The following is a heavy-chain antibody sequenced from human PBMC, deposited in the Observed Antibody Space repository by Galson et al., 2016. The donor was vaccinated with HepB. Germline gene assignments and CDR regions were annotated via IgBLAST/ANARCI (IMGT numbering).Heavy chain of an antibody. CDR3: ARDRGGGAPKLVILDY. V-gene: IGHV3-21*01. D-gene: IGHD3-16*01. CDR1: GFTFTSAW. J-gene: IGHJ4*02. Sequence: SLRLSCAASGFTFTSAWMSWVRQAPGKGLEWVSSISYSSSYMPYADAVKGRFTISRDNAKNSLYLQMNSLGAEDTAVYFCARDRGGGAPKLVILDYWGQGTLVTVSS. CDR2: ISYSSSYM.